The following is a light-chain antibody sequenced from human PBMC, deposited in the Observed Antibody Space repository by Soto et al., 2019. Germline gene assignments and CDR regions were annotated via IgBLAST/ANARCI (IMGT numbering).Light chain of an antibody. CDR3: QQRSNWPRRLT. Sequence: EIVLTQSPATLSLSPGERATLSCRASQSVSSYLAWYQQKPGQAPRLLIYDASNSATGIPARFSGSGSGTDFTLTISSRGPEDFAVYYCQQRSNWPRRLTFGGGTKVEIK. CDR2: DAS. CDR1: QSVSSY. J-gene: IGKJ4*01. V-gene: IGKV3-11*01.